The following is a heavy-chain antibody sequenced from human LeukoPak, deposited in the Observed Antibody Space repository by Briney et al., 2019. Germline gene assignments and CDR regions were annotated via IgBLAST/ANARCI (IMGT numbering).Heavy chain of an antibody. D-gene: IGHD1-26*01. Sequence: GGSLRLSCAASGFTFSSDSMNWVRQPPGKGLEWVSSISSSSSYIYYADSVKGRFTISRDNAKNSLYLQMNSLRAEDTAVDCARCRGSGSYYGVYWGQGTLVTVSS. CDR2: ISSSSSYI. V-gene: IGHV3-21*01. CDR3: ARCRGSGSYYGVY. J-gene: IGHJ4*02. CDR1: GFTFSSDS.